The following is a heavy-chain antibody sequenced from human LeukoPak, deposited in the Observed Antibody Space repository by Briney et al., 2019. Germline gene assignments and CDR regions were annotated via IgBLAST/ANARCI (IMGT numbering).Heavy chain of an antibody. J-gene: IGHJ4*02. CDR1: GGTFSSYT. Sequence: SVKVSCKASGGTFSSYTISWVRQAPGQGLEWMGRTIPILGIANYAQKFQGRVTITADKSTSTAYMELSSLRSEDTAVYYCARGATVTTGGLFDYWGQGTLVTVSS. D-gene: IGHD4-17*01. V-gene: IGHV1-69*02. CDR3: ARGATVTTGGLFDY. CDR2: TIPILGIA.